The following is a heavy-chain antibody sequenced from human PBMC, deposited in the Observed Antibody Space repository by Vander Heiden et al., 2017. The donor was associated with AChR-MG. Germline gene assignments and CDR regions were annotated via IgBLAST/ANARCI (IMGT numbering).Heavy chain of an antibody. D-gene: IGHD3-9*01. CDR2: ISSSSSTI. J-gene: IGHJ4*02. V-gene: IGHV3-48*01. Sequence: EVQLVESGGGLVQPGGSLRLSCAASGFTFSSYSMNCVRQAPGKGLEWVSYISSSSSTIYYADSVKGRFTISRDNAKNSLYLQMNSLRAEDTAVYYCARDGDYDILTGYYKEYFDYWGQGTLVTVSS. CDR1: GFTFSSYS. CDR3: ARDGDYDILTGYYKEYFDY.